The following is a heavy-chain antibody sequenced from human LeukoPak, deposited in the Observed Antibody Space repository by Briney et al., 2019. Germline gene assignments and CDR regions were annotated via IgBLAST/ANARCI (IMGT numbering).Heavy chain of an antibody. CDR1: GGTFSSYA. Sequence: GASVKVSCKASGGTFSSYAISWVRQAPGQGLEWMGGIIPIFGTANYAQKFQGRVTITTDESTSTAYMELSSLRSEDTAVYYCASNPYQLNAFDIWGQGTMVAVSS. D-gene: IGHD2-2*01. J-gene: IGHJ3*02. CDR3: ASNPYQLNAFDI. CDR2: IIPIFGTA. V-gene: IGHV1-69*05.